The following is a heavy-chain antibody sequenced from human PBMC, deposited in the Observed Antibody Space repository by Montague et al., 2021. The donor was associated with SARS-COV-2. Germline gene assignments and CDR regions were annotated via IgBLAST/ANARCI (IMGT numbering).Heavy chain of an antibody. Sequence: LALVKPTQTLTLTCTFSGFSLSTSGMCVSWIRQPPGKALEWLALIDWDDDKYYSTSLKTSLTISKDTSKNQVVLTMANMDPVDTATYYCARTPIVATTYYNYCGYGVDVWGQGTRVTVSS. J-gene: IGHJ6*02. V-gene: IGHV2-70*01. CDR2: IDWDDDK. CDR1: GFSLSTSGMC. D-gene: IGHD5-12*01. CDR3: ARTPIVATTYYNYCGYGVDV.